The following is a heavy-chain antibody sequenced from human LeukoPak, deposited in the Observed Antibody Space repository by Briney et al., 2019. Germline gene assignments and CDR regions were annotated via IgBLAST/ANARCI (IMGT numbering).Heavy chain of an antibody. CDR2: IGGGGGSS. V-gene: IGHV3-23*01. CDR3: AKDPEQLEAPYNWFDP. D-gene: IGHD5-18*01. CDR1: GFTFSSYA. Sequence: LPGGSLRLSCAASGFTFSSYAMTWVRQAPGKGLEWVSGIGGGGGSSYYADSVKGRFTISRDNSKNTLYLQMNSLRAEDTAVYYCAKDPEQLEAPYNWFDPWGQGTLVTVSS. J-gene: IGHJ5*02.